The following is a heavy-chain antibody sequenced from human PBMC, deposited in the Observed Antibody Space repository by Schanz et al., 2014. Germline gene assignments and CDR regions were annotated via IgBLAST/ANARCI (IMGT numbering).Heavy chain of an antibody. CDR1: GYRFTKYG. V-gene: IGHV1-18*01. CDR3: ARDLIAAAENSIDP. CDR2: ISPYNGHP. D-gene: IGHD6-13*01. Sequence: QVQLVQSGSEVKKPGDSVKVSCETSGYRFTKYGINWVRQAPGQGLEWMGGISPYNGHPEYGKKFQGRFTMTTEPSPPTENLEAEGPTADDSAGDSSARDLIAAAENSIDPWGQGTPITVSS. J-gene: IGHJ5*02.